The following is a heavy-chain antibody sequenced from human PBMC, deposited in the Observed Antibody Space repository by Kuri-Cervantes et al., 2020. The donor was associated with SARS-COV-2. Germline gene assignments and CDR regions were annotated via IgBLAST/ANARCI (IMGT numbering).Heavy chain of an antibody. Sequence: GESLKISCAASGFTFSSYGMHWVRQAPGKGLEWVAFIRYDGSNKYYADSVKGRFTISRDNAKNSLYLQMNSLRAEDTAVYYCASSCSSTSCFRPQGKNSDYWGQGTLVTVSS. CDR1: GFTFSSYG. CDR3: ASSCSSTSCFRPQGKNSDY. CDR2: IRYDGSNK. D-gene: IGHD2-2*01. J-gene: IGHJ4*02. V-gene: IGHV3-30*02.